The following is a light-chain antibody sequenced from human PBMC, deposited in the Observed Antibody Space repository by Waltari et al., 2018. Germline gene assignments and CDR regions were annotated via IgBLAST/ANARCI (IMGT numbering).Light chain of an antibody. V-gene: IGLV2-18*02. Sequence: QSALTQPPSVSGSPGQSVTISCTGSSSDIGSYNRVSWYQQPPGTAPKLMIYEVSYRPSGVPDRFSGSKSGNTASLTIAGLQAEDEADYYCSTYTSSTVVFGGGTKLTVL. CDR1: SSDIGSYNR. CDR2: EVS. CDR3: STYTSSTVV. J-gene: IGLJ2*01.